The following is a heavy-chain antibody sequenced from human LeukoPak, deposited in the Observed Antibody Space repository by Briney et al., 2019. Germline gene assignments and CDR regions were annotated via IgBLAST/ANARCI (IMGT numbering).Heavy chain of an antibody. Sequence: SETLSPTCAVFNASVTSHHWAWIRQPAGKGLEWVGRVHFSGSTNYNPFLRSRLALSLDKTKNELSLTLKSVSAADTAVYYCARDDSSRDDSGGYHYWGRGVLVTVSS. CDR2: VHFSGST. J-gene: IGHJ4*02. D-gene: IGHD3-22*01. CDR1: NASVTSHH. CDR3: ARDDSSRDDSGGYHY. V-gene: IGHV4-4*07.